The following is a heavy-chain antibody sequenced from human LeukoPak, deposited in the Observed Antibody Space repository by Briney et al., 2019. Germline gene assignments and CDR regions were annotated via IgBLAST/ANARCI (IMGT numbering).Heavy chain of an antibody. CDR1: GGSISSYY. CDR2: IYTSGST. V-gene: IGHV4-4*07. J-gene: IGHJ4*02. Sequence: SETLSLTCTVSGGSISSYYWSWIRQPAGKGLEWIGRIYTSGSTNYSPSLKSRVTMSVDTSKNQFSLKLSSVTAADTAVYYCARDGLYYDILTGYYRRGCFDYWGQGTLVTVSS. CDR3: ARDGLYYDILTGYYRRGCFDY. D-gene: IGHD3-9*01.